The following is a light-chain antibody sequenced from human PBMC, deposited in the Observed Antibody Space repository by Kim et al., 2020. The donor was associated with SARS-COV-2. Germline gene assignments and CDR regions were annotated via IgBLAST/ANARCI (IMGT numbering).Light chain of an antibody. Sequence: DIQMTQFPSSLSASVGDGVTITCRASQAIKNDLAWFQQKPGEAPKRLIYAASSLQGGVPSRFSGRGYGTEFTLPISSLRPEDFATYNCLQKNSNPRTFGKGTKLETK. CDR2: AAS. CDR3: LQKNSNPRT. V-gene: IGKV1-17*01. CDR1: QAIKND. J-gene: IGKJ2*01.